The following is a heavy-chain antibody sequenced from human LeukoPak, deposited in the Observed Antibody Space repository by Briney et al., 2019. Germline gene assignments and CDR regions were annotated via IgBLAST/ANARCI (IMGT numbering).Heavy chain of an antibody. V-gene: IGHV3-30*02. CDR1: GFSFSSYG. Sequence: GGSPRLSCAASGFSFSSYGIHWVRQAPGKGLEWVAFIHYDGSNKYYADSVKGRFTISRDNSKNTLYLQMNSLRTEDTAVYYCAKTWEPKFGFDHWGQGTLVTVSS. D-gene: IGHD1-26*01. CDR3: AKTWEPKFGFDH. J-gene: IGHJ4*02. CDR2: IHYDGSNK.